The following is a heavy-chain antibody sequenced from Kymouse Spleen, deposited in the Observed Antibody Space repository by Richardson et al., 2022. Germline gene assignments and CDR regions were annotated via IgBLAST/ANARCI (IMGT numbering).Heavy chain of an antibody. D-gene: IGHD6-6*01. CDR3: AREGGAARLFDY. CDR2: IYYSGST. V-gene: IGHV4-61*01. Sequence: QVQLQESGPGLVKPSETLSLTCTVSGGSVSSGSYYWSWIRQPPGKGLEWIGYIYYSGSTNYNPSLKSRVTISVDTSKNQFSLKLSSVTAADTAVYYCAREGGAARLFDYWGQGTLVTVSS. J-gene: IGHJ4*02. CDR1: GGSVSSGSYY.